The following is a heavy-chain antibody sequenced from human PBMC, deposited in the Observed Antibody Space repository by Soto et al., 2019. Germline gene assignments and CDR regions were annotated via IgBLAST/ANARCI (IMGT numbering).Heavy chain of an antibody. CDR3: AIGPGFDP. Sequence: GEYLKISWNGSAYSFTNYWSGWVLQMPGKGLEWMWIMYPCDSETIYSPSFHGQVTISADKSISTAYLQWSSLKASDTAMYYCAIGPGFDPWGQGTLVTVSS. CDR1: AYSFTNYW. J-gene: IGHJ5*02. CDR2: MYPCDSET. V-gene: IGHV5-51*01.